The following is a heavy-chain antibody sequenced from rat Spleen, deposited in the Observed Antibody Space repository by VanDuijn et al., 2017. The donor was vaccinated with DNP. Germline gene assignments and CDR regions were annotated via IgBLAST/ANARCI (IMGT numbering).Heavy chain of an antibody. CDR3: ARGGTSFAY. Sequence: QVQLQQSGAELAKPGSSVMISCRASGYTFTTYYIGWIKQTTRQGLEYIGYIYTGSGGTNYNEKFRGKATLTVDKSSSTAFMQLSSLTPDDSAVYYCARGGTSFAYWGQGTLVTVSS. J-gene: IGHJ3*01. CDR1: GYTFTTYY. CDR2: IYTGSGGT. D-gene: IGHD4-3*01. V-gene: IGHV1-43*01.